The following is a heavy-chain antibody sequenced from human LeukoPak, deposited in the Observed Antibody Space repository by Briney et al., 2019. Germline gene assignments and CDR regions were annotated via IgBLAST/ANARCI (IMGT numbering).Heavy chain of an antibody. CDR3: ARIGDWGAAFDM. Sequence: PSETLSLTCSVSGGSINSYYWSWIRQPAGKGLEWIGRIYTSGSTDYNPSLKGRVTISLDASENQFSMTLKSVTAADTAVYYCARIGDWGAAFDMWGQGTVVTVSS. CDR1: GGSINSYY. V-gene: IGHV4-4*07. CDR2: IYTSGST. D-gene: IGHD2-21*01. J-gene: IGHJ3*02.